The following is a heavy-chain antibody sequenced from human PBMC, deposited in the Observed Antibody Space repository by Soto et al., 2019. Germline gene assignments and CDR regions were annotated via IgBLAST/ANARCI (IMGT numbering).Heavy chain of an antibody. V-gene: IGHV3-21*01. J-gene: IGHJ4*02. CDR3: ARFLEWSGGY. CDR2: ISSSSSYI. CDR1: GFTFSSCS. D-gene: IGHD3-3*01. Sequence: PGGSLRLSCAASGFTFSSCSMYWVRQAPGKGLEWVSSISSSSSYIYYADSVKGRFTISRDNAKNSLYLQMNSLRAEDTAVYYCARFLEWSGGYWGQGTPVTVSS.